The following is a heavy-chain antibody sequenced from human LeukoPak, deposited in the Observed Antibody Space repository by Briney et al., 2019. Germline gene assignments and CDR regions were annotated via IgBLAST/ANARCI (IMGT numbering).Heavy chain of an antibody. V-gene: IGHV3-23*01. CDR3: ARASLLGYCSSTSCYQFDY. J-gene: IGHJ4*02. CDR1: GFTFSSYA. D-gene: IGHD2-2*01. Sequence: GGSLRLSCAASGFTFSSYAMSWVRQAPGKGLEWVSAISGSGGSTYYADSVKGRFTISRDNSKNTLYLQMNSLRAEDTAVYYCARASLLGYCSSTSCYQFDYWGQGTLVTASS. CDR2: ISGSGGST.